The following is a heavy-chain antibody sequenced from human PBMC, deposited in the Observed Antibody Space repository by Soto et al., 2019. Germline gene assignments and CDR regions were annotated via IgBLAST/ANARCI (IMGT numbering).Heavy chain of an antibody. CDR1: GYTFTSYG. J-gene: IGHJ5*02. Sequence: QVQLVQSGAEVKKPGASVKVSCKASGYTFTSYGISWVRQAPGQGLEWMGWISAYNGNTNYAQKLQGRVTMTTDKATCTPDLVLKRQREHGTAAYYSARSHASRSSITIFGVVINYNWFCPWGQGTLVTVSS. V-gene: IGHV1-18*01. CDR3: ARSHASRSSITIFGVVINYNWFCP. CDR2: ISAYNGNT. D-gene: IGHD3-3*01.